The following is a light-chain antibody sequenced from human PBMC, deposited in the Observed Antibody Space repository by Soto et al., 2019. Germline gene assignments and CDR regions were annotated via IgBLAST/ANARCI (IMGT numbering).Light chain of an antibody. V-gene: IGKV1-39*01. J-gene: IGKJ1*01. CDR3: QQSRGT. CDR1: QNIVTY. CDR2: AAS. Sequence: DIQMTQSPSSLSASVGDRVTITCRASQNIVTYLNWYQQKPGKAPHLLIYAASSLQSGVPSRFRGSGSGTDFTLTIRTLQPEDFATYYCQQSRGTFGKGTKVDIK.